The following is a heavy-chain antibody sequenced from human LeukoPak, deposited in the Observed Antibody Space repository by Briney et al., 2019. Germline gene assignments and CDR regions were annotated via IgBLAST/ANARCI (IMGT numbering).Heavy chain of an antibody. J-gene: IGHJ3*02. CDR2: IRYDGSNK. D-gene: IGHD1-1*01. CDR1: GFTFSSYG. Sequence: GGSLRLSCAASGFTFSSYGMHWVRQAPGKGLEWVAFIRYDGSNKYYADSVKGRFTISRDNSKNTLYLQMNSLRAEDTAVYYCAKDRWNDDAFDIWGRGTMVTVSS. CDR3: AKDRWNDDAFDI. V-gene: IGHV3-30*02.